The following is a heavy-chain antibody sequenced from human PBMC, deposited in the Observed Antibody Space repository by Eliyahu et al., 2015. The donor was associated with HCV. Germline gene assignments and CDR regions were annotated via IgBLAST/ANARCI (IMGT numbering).Heavy chain of an antibody. CDR3: ARDRYCSSTSCQAGGELDY. J-gene: IGHJ4*02. CDR1: GFTVSSNY. D-gene: IGHD2-2*01. Sequence: EVQLVESGGGLVQPGGSLRLSCAASGFTVSSNYVXWVRQAPGKGLEWVSVIYSGGSTYYADSVKGRFTISRDNSKNTLYLQMNSLRAEDTAVYYCARDRYCSSTSCQAGGELDYWGQGTLVTVSS. V-gene: IGHV3-66*02. CDR2: IYSGGST.